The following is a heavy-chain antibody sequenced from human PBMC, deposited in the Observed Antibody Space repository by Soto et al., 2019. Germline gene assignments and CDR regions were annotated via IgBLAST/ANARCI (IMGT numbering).Heavy chain of an antibody. CDR3: ARETRKWIRSMDV. V-gene: IGHV4-34*01. J-gene: IGHJ6*04. Sequence: QVQLQQWGAGLLKPSETLSLTCAVYGGSFSGYYWSWIRQPPGKGLEWNGEINHSGSTNYNPSLKSRVAISVDTSKNQFSLKLSSVTAADPAVYYCARETRKWIRSMDVWGKGTTVPVSS. CDR2: INHSGST. CDR1: GGSFSGYY. D-gene: IGHD5-12*01.